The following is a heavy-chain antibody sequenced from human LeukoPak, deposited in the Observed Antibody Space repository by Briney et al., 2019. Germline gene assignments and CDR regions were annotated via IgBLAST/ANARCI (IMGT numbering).Heavy chain of an antibody. V-gene: IGHV4-39*01. J-gene: IGHJ4*02. CDR2: IYYSGST. CDR3: ARRLNGMATIDRYFDY. Sequence: SETLSLTCNVSGGSISSSSYYWVWIRQPPGKGLEWIGNIYYSGSTYYNPSLKSRITISVDTSKNQFSLKLSSVTAADTAVYYCARRLNGMATIDRYFDYWGQGIPVTVSS. CDR1: GGSISSSSYY. D-gene: IGHD5-24*01.